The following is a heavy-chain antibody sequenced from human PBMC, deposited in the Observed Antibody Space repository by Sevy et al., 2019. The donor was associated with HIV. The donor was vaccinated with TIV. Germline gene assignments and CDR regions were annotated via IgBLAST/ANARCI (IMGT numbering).Heavy chain of an antibody. V-gene: IGHV3-23*01. CDR3: AKDRVTVFGVVVTFDS. CDR1: GFTFDSYA. Sequence: GESLRLSCAASGFTFDSYAMHWVRQVAGKGLEWVSTISGSGYAPYYADSVKGRFIISRDTSRNTLYLQMNSLRVEDSAVYFCAKDRVTVFGVVVTFDSWGQGTLVSVSS. D-gene: IGHD3-3*01. J-gene: IGHJ4*02. CDR2: ISGSGYAP.